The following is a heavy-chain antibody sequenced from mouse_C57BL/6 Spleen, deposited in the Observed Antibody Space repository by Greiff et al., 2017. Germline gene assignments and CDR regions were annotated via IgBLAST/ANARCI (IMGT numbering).Heavy chain of an antibody. Sequence: QVQLQQSGAELVKPGASVKISCKASGYAFSSYWMNWVKQRPGKGLEWIGQIYPGDGDTNYNGKFKGKATLTADKSSSTAYMQLSSLTSEDSAVXFCARVGYYYGSSLLYAMDYWGQGTSVTVSS. J-gene: IGHJ4*01. V-gene: IGHV1-80*01. CDR3: ARVGYYYGSSLLYAMDY. CDR1: GYAFSSYW. D-gene: IGHD1-1*01. CDR2: IYPGDGDT.